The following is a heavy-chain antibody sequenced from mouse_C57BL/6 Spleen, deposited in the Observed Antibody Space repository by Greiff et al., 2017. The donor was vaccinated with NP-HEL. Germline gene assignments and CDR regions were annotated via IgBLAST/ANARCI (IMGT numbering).Heavy chain of an antibody. CDR1: GYTFTSYW. D-gene: IGHD2-5*01. CDR3: ARPPSYYSNQGYAMDY. Sequence: VQLQQPGTELVKPGASVKLSCKASGYTFTSYWMHWVKQRPGQGLEWIGNINPSTGGTTYNQKFKAKATLTVDKSSSTAYMQLKSLTSEDSAVYYCARPPSYYSNQGYAMDYWGQGTSVTVSS. CDR2: INPSTGGT. J-gene: IGHJ4*01. V-gene: IGHV1-53*01.